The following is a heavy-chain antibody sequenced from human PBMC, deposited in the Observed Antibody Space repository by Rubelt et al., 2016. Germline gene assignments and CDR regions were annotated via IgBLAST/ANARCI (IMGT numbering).Heavy chain of an antibody. Sequence: QLQMQESGPGLVKPSETLSLTCTVSGGSISRSNYYWAWIRQPPGKGLEWIGTVYYTGTTSYNPSLKSRVTMSLEPSKNQCYRNRNVVTAADTAVYYGARRREFVHPYGMDVWGQGTTVTVSS. CDR2: VYYTGTT. J-gene: IGHJ6*02. V-gene: IGHV4-39*07. CDR3: ARRREFVHPYGMDV. CDR1: GGSISRSNYY. D-gene: IGHD3-10*01.